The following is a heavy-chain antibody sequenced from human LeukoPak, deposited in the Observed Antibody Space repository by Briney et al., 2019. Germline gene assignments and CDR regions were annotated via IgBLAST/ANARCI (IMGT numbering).Heavy chain of an antibody. CDR2: IYYSGST. CDR3: ARVDPDSSSTLEVFDY. J-gene: IGHJ4*02. Sequence: SSETLSLTCSVSGGSMNSYYWSWIRQSPGKGLEWIGYIYYSGSTKYNPSLKSRVTISVDTSKNQFSLKLSSVTAADTAVYYCARVDPDSSSTLEVFDYWGQGTLVTVSS. CDR1: GGSMNSYY. D-gene: IGHD6-6*01. V-gene: IGHV4-59*01.